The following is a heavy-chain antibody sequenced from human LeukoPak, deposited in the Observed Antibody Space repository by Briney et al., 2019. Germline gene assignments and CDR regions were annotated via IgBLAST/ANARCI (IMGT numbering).Heavy chain of an antibody. CDR1: GFTFSAYE. D-gene: IGHD6-19*01. CDR2: ISASGNVK. V-gene: IGHV3-48*03. CDR3: ARCSGWYEFDY. J-gene: IGHJ4*02. Sequence: GSLRLSCAASGFTFSAYEMSWVRQAPGKGLEWISYISASGNVKYYADSVKGRFTISRDNAKNSLYLEMNSLRVEDTAVYYCARCSGWYEFDYWGQGTLVTVSS.